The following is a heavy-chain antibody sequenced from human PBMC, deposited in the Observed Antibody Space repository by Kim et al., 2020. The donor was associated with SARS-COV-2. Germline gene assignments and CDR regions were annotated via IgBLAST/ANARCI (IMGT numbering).Heavy chain of an antibody. Sequence: ASVKVSCKVSGYTLTELSMHWVRQAPGKGLEWMGGFDPEDGERIYAQKFQGRVTMTEDTSTDTAYMELSSLRSEDTAVYYCATGDQPPERGHNWFDPWGQGTLVTVSS. J-gene: IGHJ5*02. CDR1: GYTLTELS. V-gene: IGHV1-24*01. CDR2: FDPEDGER. CDR3: ATGDQPPERGHNWFDP. D-gene: IGHD2-2*01.